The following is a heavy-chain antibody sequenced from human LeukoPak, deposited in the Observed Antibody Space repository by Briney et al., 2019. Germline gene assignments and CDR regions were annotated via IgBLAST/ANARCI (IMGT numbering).Heavy chain of an antibody. J-gene: IGHJ3*02. CDR3: ARELVVVITSDAFDI. D-gene: IGHD3-22*01. CDR2: ISYDGSNK. V-gene: IGHV3-30*04. CDR1: GFTFSSYA. Sequence: GGALRLSCAASGFTFSSYAMHWVRQAPGKGLEWVAVISYDGSNKYYADSVKGRFTISRDNSKNTLYLQMNSLRAEDTAVYYRARELVVVITSDAFDIWGQGTMVTVSS.